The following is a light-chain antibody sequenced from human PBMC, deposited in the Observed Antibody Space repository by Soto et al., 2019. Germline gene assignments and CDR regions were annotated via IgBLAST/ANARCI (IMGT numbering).Light chain of an antibody. Sequence: EVVMTQSPDSLSVSPGERATLSCRASQSVSSNSAWYQQKLGQAPRLLIYGASTRATGISARFSGSGSGTEFTLTISSLQSEDFAIYYCQQYKNWPRTFGQGTRVEIK. CDR1: QSVSSN. J-gene: IGKJ1*01. CDR2: GAS. CDR3: QQYKNWPRT. V-gene: IGKV3-15*01.